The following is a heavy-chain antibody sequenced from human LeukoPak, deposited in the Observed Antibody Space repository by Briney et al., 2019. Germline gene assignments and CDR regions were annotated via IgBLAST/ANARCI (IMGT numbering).Heavy chain of an antibody. V-gene: IGHV4-59*12. J-gene: IGHJ4*02. CDR1: GGSISSYY. Sequence: SETLSLACTVSGGSISSYYWSWIRQPPGKGLEWIGYIYYSGSTYYNPSLKSRVTISVDRSKNQFSLKLSSVTAADTAVYYCARGRGYSLNFDYWGQGTLVTVSS. D-gene: IGHD5-18*01. CDR2: IYYSGST. CDR3: ARGRGYSLNFDY.